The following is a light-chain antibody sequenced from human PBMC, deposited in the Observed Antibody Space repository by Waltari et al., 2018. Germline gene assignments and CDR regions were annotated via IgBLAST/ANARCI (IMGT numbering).Light chain of an antibody. CDR1: SSNIGAGYD. CDR3: QSYDYSLSEV. CDR2: GNN. Sequence: QSVLTPPPSVSGAPGQRVTLSCSGGSSNIGAGYDAPWYQQLPGRAPKLLIYGNNNRPSGVPDRFSGSKSGTSASLAITGLQAEDEADYYCQSYDYSLSEVFGTGTKLTVL. J-gene: IGLJ1*01. V-gene: IGLV1-40*01.